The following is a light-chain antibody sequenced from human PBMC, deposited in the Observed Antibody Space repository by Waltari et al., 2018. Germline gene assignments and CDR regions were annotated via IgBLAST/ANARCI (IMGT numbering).Light chain of an antibody. J-gene: IGLJ3*02. V-gene: IGLV2-14*01. CDR3: SSFTTSYTRL. Sequence: QSALTQSAPVSGSPGQSITISCTGTSSDVGGYKYVSWYQQHPGKVPKVIIYEVSNRPSGVSNRFSGSKSGNTASLTISGLQAEDEADYYCSSFTTSYTRLFGGGTKLTVL. CDR1: SSDVGGYKY. CDR2: EVS.